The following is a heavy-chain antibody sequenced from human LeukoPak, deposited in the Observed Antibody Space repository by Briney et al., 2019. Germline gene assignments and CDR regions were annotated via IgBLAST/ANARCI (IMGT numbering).Heavy chain of an antibody. CDR3: ARGGNRFGGFYFDY. D-gene: IGHD3-10*01. CDR2: IHHSGSS. J-gene: IGHJ4*02. Sequence: SQTLSLTCTVSADSLSSGGHYWAWIRQLPGKGLESIGFIHHSGSSRHNPSLKDRVAISVDASRKQFALRLSSVTTADTAIYYCARGGNRFGGFYFDYWGQGIQVIVSS. CDR1: ADSLSSGGHY. V-gene: IGHV4-31*03.